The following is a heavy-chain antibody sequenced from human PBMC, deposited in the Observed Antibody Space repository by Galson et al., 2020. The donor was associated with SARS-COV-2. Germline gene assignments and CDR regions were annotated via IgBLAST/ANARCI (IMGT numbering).Heavy chain of an antibody. CDR2: VSHTGNT. J-gene: IGHJ4*02. V-gene: IGHV4-4*02. CDR3: AIVDAWYRYCGR. D-gene: IGHD2-21*01. CDR1: GGSIRSDNW. Sequence: SETLSLTCAVSGGSIRSDNWRIWVRQAPGKGLEWIGEVSHTGNTNYNSSFRSRVVISIDTTRNRFSLNLRSTTAADTAVYYWAIVDAWYRYCGRWGQGILVAVAT.